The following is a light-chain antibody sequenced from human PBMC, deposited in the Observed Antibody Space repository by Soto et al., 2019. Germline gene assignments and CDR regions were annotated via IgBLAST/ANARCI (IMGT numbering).Light chain of an antibody. CDR1: SNDIGAYQY. J-gene: IGLJ2*01. CDR2: DVT. Sequence: QSALTQPASVSASPGQSITISCAGTSNDIGAYQYVSWYQHRPGKAPRLIIYDVTDRPSGVSSRFSGSKSDNSASLTISGLQTDDEAYYYCSSFTTSLTVIFGGGTKVTVL. V-gene: IGLV2-14*01. CDR3: SSFTTSLTVI.